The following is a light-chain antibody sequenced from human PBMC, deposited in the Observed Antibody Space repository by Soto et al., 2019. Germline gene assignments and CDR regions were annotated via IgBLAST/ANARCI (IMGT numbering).Light chain of an antibody. CDR1: SSDVGTYNL. CDR3: QVWLGGSGRGF. V-gene: IGLV2-14*02. Sequence: QSALTQPASVSGSPGQSITISCTGTSSDVGTYNLVSWYQQHPGKAPKLLISEDNKRPSGVSNRFSGSKSGNTASLTITGVEAGDEADYYCQVWLGGSGRGFFGTGTKVTVL. CDR2: EDN. J-gene: IGLJ1*01.